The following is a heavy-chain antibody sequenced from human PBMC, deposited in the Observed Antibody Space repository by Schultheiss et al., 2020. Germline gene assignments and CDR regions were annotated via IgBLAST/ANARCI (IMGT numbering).Heavy chain of an antibody. CDR2: IYYSGST. Sequence: SETLSLTCTVSGGSISSGGYYWSWIRQHPGKGLEWIGYIYYSGSTYYNPSLKSRVTISVDTSKNQFSLKLSSVTAADTAVYYCARKGYSSGYYRDYYYYGMDVWGQGNTGTVSS. J-gene: IGHJ6*02. V-gene: IGHV4-31*03. CDR1: GGSISSGGYY. CDR3: ARKGYSSGYYRDYYYYGMDV. D-gene: IGHD3-22*01.